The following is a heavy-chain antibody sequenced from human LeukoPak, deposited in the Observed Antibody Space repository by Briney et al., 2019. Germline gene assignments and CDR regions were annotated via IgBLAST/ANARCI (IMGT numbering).Heavy chain of an antibody. Sequence: QTGGSLRLSCAASGFTFDDYAMHWVRQAPGKGLEWVSGTSWNSGSIGYANSVKGRFTISRDNAKNSLYLQMNSLRAEDTALYYCAKDAYYYDSSGPMDVWGQGTTVTVSS. CDR2: TSWNSGSI. CDR1: GFTFDDYA. CDR3: AKDAYYYDSSGPMDV. D-gene: IGHD3-22*01. J-gene: IGHJ6*02. V-gene: IGHV3-9*01.